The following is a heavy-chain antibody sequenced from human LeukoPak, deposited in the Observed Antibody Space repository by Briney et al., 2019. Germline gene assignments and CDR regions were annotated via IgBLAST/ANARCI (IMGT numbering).Heavy chain of an antibody. CDR3: ARENYFSGSGVDP. CDR1: GGSISSYY. J-gene: IGHJ5*02. D-gene: IGHD3-10*01. V-gene: IGHV4-4*07. CDR2: IYTSGSI. Sequence: SETLSLTCTVSGGSISSYYWSWIRQPAGQGLEWIGRIYTSGSINYNPPLKSRVTISVDTSKNQFSLKLSSVTAADTAVYYGARENYFSGSGVDPWGQGTLVTVSS.